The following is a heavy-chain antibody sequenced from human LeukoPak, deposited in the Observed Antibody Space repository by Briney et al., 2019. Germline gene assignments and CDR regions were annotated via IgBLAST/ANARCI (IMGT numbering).Heavy chain of an antibody. V-gene: IGHV1-2*02. CDR1: VYTFTAYY. CDR3: ARDLHSSGWDSWFDP. Sequence: ASVKVSCKASVYTFTAYYLHWVRQAPGQGPEWVGWINPKSGGTKYAPKFQGRVTMTRDTSITTAYMELSSLRSDDTAVYYCARDLHSSGWDSWFDPWGQGTLVTVSS. CDR2: INPKSGGT. D-gene: IGHD6-19*01. J-gene: IGHJ5*02.